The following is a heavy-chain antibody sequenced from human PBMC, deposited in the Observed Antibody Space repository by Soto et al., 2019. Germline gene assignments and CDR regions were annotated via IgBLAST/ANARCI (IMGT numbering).Heavy chain of an antibody. J-gene: IGHJ3*02. Sequence: EASVKVSCKASGYTFTSYAMHWVRQAPGQRLEWMGWINAGNGNTKYSQKFQGRVTITRDTSASTAYMELSSLRSEDTAVYYCARDYYDSRGRAFDIWGQGTMVTVSS. D-gene: IGHD3-22*01. CDR2: INAGNGNT. V-gene: IGHV1-3*01. CDR3: ARDYYDSRGRAFDI. CDR1: GYTFTSYA.